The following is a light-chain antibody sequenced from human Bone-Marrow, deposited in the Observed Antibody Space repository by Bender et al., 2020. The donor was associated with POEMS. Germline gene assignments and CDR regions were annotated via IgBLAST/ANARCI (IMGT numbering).Light chain of an antibody. Sequence: QSALTQPPSASGSPGQSVTISCTGTRNDLGDFNTVSWYQQYPGKAPKLLIFEVSERPSGVPDRFSGSRSGNTASLTISGLQAEDEADYYCCSYAVSVVFGGGTKLTVL. CDR1: RNDLGDFNT. CDR3: CSYAVSVV. CDR2: EVS. J-gene: IGLJ3*02. V-gene: IGLV2-8*01.